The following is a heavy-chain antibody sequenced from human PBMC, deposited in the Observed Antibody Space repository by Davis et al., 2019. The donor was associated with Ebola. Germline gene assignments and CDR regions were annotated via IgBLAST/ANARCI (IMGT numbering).Heavy chain of an antibody. V-gene: IGHV4-39*01. Sequence: SETLSLTCTVSGGSISSSSYYWGWIRQPPGKGLEWIGEINHSGSTNYNPSLKSRVTISVDTSKNQFSLKLSSVTAADTAVYYCARQKGRFDPWGQGTLVTVSS. CDR2: INHSGST. D-gene: IGHD3-10*01. CDR3: ARQKGRFDP. CDR1: GGSISSSSYY. J-gene: IGHJ5*02.